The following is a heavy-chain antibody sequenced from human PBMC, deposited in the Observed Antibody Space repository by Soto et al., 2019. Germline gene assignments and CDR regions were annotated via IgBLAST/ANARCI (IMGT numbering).Heavy chain of an antibody. J-gene: IGHJ4*02. V-gene: IGHV1-69*02. CDR1: GGTFSSYI. D-gene: IGHD1-26*01. CDR3: ARFPQTAIVGAAYFDY. Sequence: QVQLVQSGAEVKKPWSSVKVSCKASGGTFSSYIISWVRQAPGQGLEWMGRIIPILGIANYAQKFQGRVTITADKSTSTAYMELSILRSEDTAVYYCARFPQTAIVGAAYFDYWGQGTLVTVSS. CDR2: IIPILGIA.